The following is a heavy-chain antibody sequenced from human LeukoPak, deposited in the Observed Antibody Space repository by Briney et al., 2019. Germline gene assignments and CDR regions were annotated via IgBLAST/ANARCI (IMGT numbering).Heavy chain of an antibody. Sequence: PGGSVRLSCAASGFTFSSYAMSWVRQAPGKGLEWVSAISGSGGTTYYADSVKGRFTISRDNSKTTLYLQMNSLRAEDTAIYYCAKNYGDYWTYYYYYMDVWGRGATVTVSS. CDR2: ISGSGGTT. D-gene: IGHD4-17*01. V-gene: IGHV3-23*01. CDR1: GFTFSSYA. J-gene: IGHJ6*03. CDR3: AKNYGDYWTYYYYYMDV.